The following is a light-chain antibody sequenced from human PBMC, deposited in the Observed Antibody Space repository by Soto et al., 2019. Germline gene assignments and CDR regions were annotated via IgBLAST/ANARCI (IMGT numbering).Light chain of an antibody. Sequence: DIQMTQSPSSLSASVGDRVTITCRASQAISNYLAWYQQKPGKVPTLLIYAASTLQSGVPSRFSGSGSGTDFTLTISSLQPEDAATYYCQKFNAVPTFGGETKVEI. J-gene: IGKJ4*01. CDR2: AAS. CDR1: QAISNY. CDR3: QKFNAVPT. V-gene: IGKV1-27*01.